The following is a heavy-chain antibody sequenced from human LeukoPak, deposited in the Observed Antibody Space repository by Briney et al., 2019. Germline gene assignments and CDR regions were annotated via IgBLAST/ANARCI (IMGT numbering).Heavy chain of an antibody. V-gene: IGHV1-2*02. CDR3: ARDVSRSRDY. CDR1: GYTFTGYY. J-gene: IGHJ4*02. Sequence: ASVKVSCKASGYTFTGYYLHWVRQAPGQGLEWMGWINPNSGVTNYAQKFQGRVTLTRDTSITTAYMELSRLNSDDTAVYYCARDVSRSRDYWGQGTLVTVSS. D-gene: IGHD2-8*01. CDR2: INPNSGVT.